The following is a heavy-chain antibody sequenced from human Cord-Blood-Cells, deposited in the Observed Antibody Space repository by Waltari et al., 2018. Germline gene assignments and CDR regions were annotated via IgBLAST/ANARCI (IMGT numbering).Heavy chain of an antibody. CDR2: ISGSGGST. CDR1: GFTFSSYA. V-gene: IGHV3-23*01. Sequence: EVQLLESGGGLVQHGGSLRLSCAASGFTFSSYAMSWVRQAPGKGLERVSAISGSGGSTYYADSVKGRFTISRDNSKNTLYLQMNSLRAEDTAVYYCAKVGYDILTGYYDAFDIWGQGTMVTVSS. CDR3: AKVGYDILTGYYDAFDI. J-gene: IGHJ3*02. D-gene: IGHD3-9*01.